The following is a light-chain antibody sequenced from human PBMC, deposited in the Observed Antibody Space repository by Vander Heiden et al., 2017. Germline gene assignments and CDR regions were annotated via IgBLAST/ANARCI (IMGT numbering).Light chain of an antibody. CDR3: QQYGSSPYT. Sequence: IVLTQSPGTLPLFPGERANLPSRASQSVSSSYLAWYQQKPGQAPRLLIYGASSRATGIPDRFSGSGSGTDFTLTISRLEPEDFAVYYCQQYGSSPYTFGQGTKLEIK. CDR1: QSVSSSY. CDR2: GAS. V-gene: IGKV3-20*01. J-gene: IGKJ2*01.